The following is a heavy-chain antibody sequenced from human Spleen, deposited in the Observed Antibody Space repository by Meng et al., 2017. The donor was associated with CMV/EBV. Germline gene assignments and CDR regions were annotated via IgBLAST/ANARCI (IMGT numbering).Heavy chain of an antibody. Sequence: CGVYGVSLSAYYWTWIRQPPGKGLEWIGEINHSGSTNYNPSLKSRVTMSVDRSKNQFSLKLSSVTAADTAIYYCARVTEYGGNCFDSWGQGTLVTVSS. CDR1: GVSLSAYY. D-gene: IGHD4/OR15-4a*01. CDR3: ARVTEYGGNCFDS. CDR2: INHSGST. V-gene: IGHV4-34*01. J-gene: IGHJ4*02.